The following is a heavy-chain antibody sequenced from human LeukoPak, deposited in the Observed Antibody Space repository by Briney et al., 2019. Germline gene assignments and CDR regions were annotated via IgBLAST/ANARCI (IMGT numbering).Heavy chain of an antibody. Sequence: GGSLRLSCAASGFTFSSYAMHWVRQAPGKGLEWVAVISYDGSNKYYADSVKGRFTISRDNSKNTLYLQMNSLRAEDTAVYYCANEGYCSGGSCRPIDYWGQGTLVTVSS. D-gene: IGHD2-15*01. CDR2: ISYDGSNK. CDR3: ANEGYCSGGSCRPIDY. V-gene: IGHV3-30*04. CDR1: GFTFSSYA. J-gene: IGHJ4*02.